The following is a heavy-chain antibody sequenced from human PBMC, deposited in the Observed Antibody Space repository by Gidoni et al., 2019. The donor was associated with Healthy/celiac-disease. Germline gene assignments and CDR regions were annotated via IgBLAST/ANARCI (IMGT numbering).Heavy chain of an antibody. CDR1: GGSFSGYY. V-gene: IGHV4-34*01. J-gene: IGHJ4*02. CDR2: INHSGSA. Sequence: QVQLQKWGAGMLKPSEPLSLTCAVSGGSFSGYYWIWIRQPPGKGLEWIGEINHSGSANYNPSLKSRVTISVDTSKNQFSLKLSCVTAADTAVYYCARGRSSWSFDYWGQGTLVTVSS. CDR3: ARGRSSWSFDY. D-gene: IGHD6-13*01.